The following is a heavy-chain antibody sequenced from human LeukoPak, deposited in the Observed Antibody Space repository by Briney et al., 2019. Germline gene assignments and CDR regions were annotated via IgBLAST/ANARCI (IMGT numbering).Heavy chain of an antibody. V-gene: IGHV4-34*01. CDR3: ARRGSSGWNFDY. Sequence: SETLSLTCAVYGGSFSGYYWSWIRQPPGKGLEWIGEINHSGSTYYNPSLKSRVTISVDTSKNQFSLKLSSVTAADTAVYYCARRGSSGWNFDYWGQGTLVTVSS. CDR1: GGSFSGYY. CDR2: INHSGST. D-gene: IGHD6-19*01. J-gene: IGHJ4*02.